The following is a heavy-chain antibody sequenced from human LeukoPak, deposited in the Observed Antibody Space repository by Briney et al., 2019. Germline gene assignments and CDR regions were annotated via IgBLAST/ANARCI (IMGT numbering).Heavy chain of an antibody. CDR1: GGSVSSGSYY. Sequence: PSETQSLTCTVSGGSVSSGSYYWSWIRQPPGKGLEWIGYIYYSGSTNYNPSLKSRVTISVDTSKNQFSLKLSSVTAADTAVYYCARMYYYGSGSYWYYFDYWGQGTLVTVSS. CDR2: IYYSGST. CDR3: ARMYYYGSGSYWYYFDY. D-gene: IGHD3-10*01. J-gene: IGHJ4*02. V-gene: IGHV4-61*01.